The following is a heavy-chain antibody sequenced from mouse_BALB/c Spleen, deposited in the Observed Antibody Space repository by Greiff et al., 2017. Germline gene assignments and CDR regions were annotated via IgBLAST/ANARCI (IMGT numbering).Heavy chain of an antibody. CDR2: IWGGGST. V-gene: IGHV2-6-5*01. CDR3: AKPSTMITTGFAY. CDR1: GFSLTDYG. J-gene: IGHJ3*01. D-gene: IGHD2-4*01. Sequence: VKLMESGPGLVAPSQSLSLTCTVSGFSLTDYGVSWIRQPPGKGLEWLGVIWGGGSTYYNSALKSRLSISKDNSKSQVFLKMNSLQTDDTAMYYCAKPSTMITTGFAYWGQGTLVTVSA.